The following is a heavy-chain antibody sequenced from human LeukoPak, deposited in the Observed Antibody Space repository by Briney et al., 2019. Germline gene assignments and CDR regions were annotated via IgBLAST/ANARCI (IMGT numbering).Heavy chain of an antibody. J-gene: IGHJ4*02. V-gene: IGHV3-15*01. CDR2: IKSRNDGGTT. CDR3: ATANTYYDYVWGSARYIY. CDR1: GFTFSTAW. D-gene: IGHD3-16*02. Sequence: PGGSLRLSCAVSGFTFSTAWLTWVRRTPGKGLEWVGHIKSRNDGGTTDYAAPVTGRFTISRDDSKNTVYLQMNSLKTEDTAVYYCATANTYYDYVWGSARYIYWGQGTLVTVSS.